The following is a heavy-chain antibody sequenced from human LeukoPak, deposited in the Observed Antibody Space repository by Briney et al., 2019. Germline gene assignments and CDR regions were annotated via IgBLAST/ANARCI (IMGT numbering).Heavy chain of an antibody. J-gene: IGHJ4*02. D-gene: IGHD3-10*01. CDR3: ARIQKHGSGRGGGGF. Sequence: SETLSLTCTVSGGSISSSNSFWGWIRQPPGKGLEWIGNIYYSGSTSYNPSLKSRVTISVDTSKNQFSLRLSSLTAADTAMYYCARIQKHGSGRGGGGFWGQGTLVTVSS. V-gene: IGHV4-39*07. CDR2: IYYSGST. CDR1: GGSISSSNSF.